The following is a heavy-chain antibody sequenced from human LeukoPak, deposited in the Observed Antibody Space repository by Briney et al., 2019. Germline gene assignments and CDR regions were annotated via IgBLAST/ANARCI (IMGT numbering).Heavy chain of an antibody. J-gene: IGHJ4*02. CDR2: INENGRKT. V-gene: IGHV3-23*01. CDR1: GLTFSSYA. D-gene: IGHD3-10*01. CDR3: AKITMARTPNY. Sequence: PGGSLRLSCAASGLTFSSYAMNWVRQASGKGLEWVSGINENGRKTYYADSVKGRFSISRGNSKNTLYLQMSDLRAEDTAVYYCAKITMARTPNYWGQGTLVTVSS.